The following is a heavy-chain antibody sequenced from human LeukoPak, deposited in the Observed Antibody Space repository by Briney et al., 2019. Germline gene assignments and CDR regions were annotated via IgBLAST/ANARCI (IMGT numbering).Heavy chain of an antibody. CDR3: AVSYCGGDCHGPYFDY. Sequence: ASVKVSCKASGGTFSSYAISWVRQAPGQGLEWMGWISAYNGNTNYAQKLQGRVTMTTDISTSTAYMELRSLRSDDTAVYYCAVSYCGGDCHGPYFDYWGQGTLVTVSS. CDR2: ISAYNGNT. D-gene: IGHD2-21*01. J-gene: IGHJ4*02. CDR1: GGTFSSYA. V-gene: IGHV1-18*01.